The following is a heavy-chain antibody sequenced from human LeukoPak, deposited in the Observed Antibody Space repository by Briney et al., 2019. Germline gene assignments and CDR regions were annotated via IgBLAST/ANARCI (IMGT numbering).Heavy chain of an antibody. CDR3: ARGPPNSSSWDGDAFDI. CDR2: INHSGST. V-gene: IGHV4-34*01. CDR1: GGSFSGYY. J-gene: IGHJ3*02. D-gene: IGHD6-13*01. Sequence: PSETLSLICAVYGGSFSGYYWSWIRQPPGKGLEWIGEINHSGSTNYNPSLKSRVTISVDTSKNQFSLKLSSVTAADTAVYYCARGPPNSSSWDGDAFDIWGQGTMVTVSS.